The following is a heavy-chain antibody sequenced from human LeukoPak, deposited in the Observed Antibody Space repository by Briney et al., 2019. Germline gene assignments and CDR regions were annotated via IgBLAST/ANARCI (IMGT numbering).Heavy chain of an antibody. CDR2: IYYSGYT. V-gene: IGHV4-59*01. CDR3: ARGLYSSSWPDAFDI. D-gene: IGHD6-13*01. CDR1: GGSISSYY. Sequence: SSETLSLTCTVSGGSISSYYWNWIRQPPGKGLEWLGYIYYSGYTNYNPSLKSRVTISVDTSKNQFSLKLNSVTAADTAVYYCARGLYSSSWPDAFDIWGQGTMVTVSS. J-gene: IGHJ3*02.